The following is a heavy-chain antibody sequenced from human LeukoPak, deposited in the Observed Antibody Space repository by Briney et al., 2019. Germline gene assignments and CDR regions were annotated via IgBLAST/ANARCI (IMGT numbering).Heavy chain of an antibody. CDR2: IIPILGIA. D-gene: IGHD2-21*01. Sequence: GASVKVSCKASGGTFSSYAISWVRQAPGQGLEWMGRIIPILGIANYAQKFQGRVTITVDKSTSTAYMELSSLRSEDTAVYYCARVPDSRYGMDVWGQGTTVTVSS. CDR3: ARVPDSRYGMDV. J-gene: IGHJ6*02. V-gene: IGHV1-69*04. CDR1: GGTFSSYA.